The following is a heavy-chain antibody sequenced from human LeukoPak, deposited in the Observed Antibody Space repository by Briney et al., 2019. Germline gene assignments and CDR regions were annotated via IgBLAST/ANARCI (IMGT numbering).Heavy chain of an antibody. J-gene: IGHJ6*03. V-gene: IGHV4-30-4*08. Sequence: SETLSLTCTVSGGSISSGDYYWSWIRQPPGKGLEWIGYIYYSGSTYYNPSLKSRVTISVDTSKNQFSLKLSSVTAADTAVYYCARGRGLAAAGTNYMEVWGKGTTVTVSS. CDR1: GGSISSGDYY. CDR2: IYYSGST. D-gene: IGHD6-13*01. CDR3: ARGRGLAAAGTNYMEV.